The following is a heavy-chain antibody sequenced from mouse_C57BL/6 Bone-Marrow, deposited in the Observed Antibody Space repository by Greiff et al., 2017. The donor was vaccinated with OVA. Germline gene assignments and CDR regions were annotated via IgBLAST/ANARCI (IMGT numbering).Heavy chain of an antibody. CDR3: AREDFEGYGAN. Sequence: QVQLQQPGAELVMPGASVKLSCKASGYTFTSYWMHWVKQRPGHGLEWIGEIDSTDSYTNYNQQLKGKSTLTIDKSSSTAYMQLSSLTSEDSAVYYCAREDFEGYGANWGQGTLVTVSA. CDR2: IDSTDSYT. D-gene: IGHD2-3*01. V-gene: IGHV1-69*01. CDR1: GYTFTSYW. J-gene: IGHJ3*01.